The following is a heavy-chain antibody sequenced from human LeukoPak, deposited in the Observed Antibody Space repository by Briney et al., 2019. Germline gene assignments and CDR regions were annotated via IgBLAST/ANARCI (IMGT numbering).Heavy chain of an antibody. CDR2: ISSSSSYI. CDR3: ARGLIQKLHYYDSSGYPVD. D-gene: IGHD3-22*01. V-gene: IGHV3-21*01. J-gene: IGHJ4*02. CDR1: GFTFSSYS. Sequence: PGGSLRLSCAASGFTFSSYSTNWVRQAPGKGLEWVSSISSSSSYIYYADSVKGRFTISRDNAKNSLYLQMNSLRAEDTAVYYCARGLIQKLHYYDSSGYPVDWGQGTLVTVSS.